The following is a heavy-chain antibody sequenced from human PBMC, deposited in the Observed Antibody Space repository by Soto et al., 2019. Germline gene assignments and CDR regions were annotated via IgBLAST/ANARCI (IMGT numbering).Heavy chain of an antibody. D-gene: IGHD3-9*01. V-gene: IGHV4-34*01. CDR1: GGSFSGYY. Sequence: SETLSLTCAVYGGSFSGYYWTWIRQPPGTGLEWIGEINHSGSTNYNPSLKSRFIISRDNAKNTLYLNLNGLTVEDTAVYYCVRDQDTLTGYYEYWGLGTMVTV. J-gene: IGHJ4*02. CDR3: VRDQDTLTGYYEY. CDR2: INHSGST.